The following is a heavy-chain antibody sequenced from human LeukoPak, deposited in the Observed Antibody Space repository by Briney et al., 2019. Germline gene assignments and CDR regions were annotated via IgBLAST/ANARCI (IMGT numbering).Heavy chain of an antibody. CDR1: GGTFSSYA. D-gene: IGHD3-16*01. J-gene: IGHJ6*03. CDR3: ARGGLPVYYYYMDV. Sequence: ASVKVSCKASGGTFSSYAISWVRQAPGQGLEWMGWISTYNGNTNYAQKLQGRVTMTTDTSTSTAYMDLSRLRSDDTAVYYCARGGLPVYYYYMDVWGKGTTVTISS. V-gene: IGHV1-18*01. CDR2: ISTYNGNT.